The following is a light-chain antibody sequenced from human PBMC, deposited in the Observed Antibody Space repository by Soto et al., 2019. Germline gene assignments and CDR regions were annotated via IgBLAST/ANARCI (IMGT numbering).Light chain of an antibody. Sequence: EIVLTQSPGTLSLSPGDRATLSCRASQSVNSNYLAWYQRKPGQAPRLLIYGASNRATDIPYRFSASGSGTDFTLTITRLEAEDFAVYYWQQYDSTPPTFVQGTKVEVK. V-gene: IGKV3-20*01. J-gene: IGKJ1*01. CDR2: GAS. CDR1: QSVNSNY. CDR3: QQYDSTPPT.